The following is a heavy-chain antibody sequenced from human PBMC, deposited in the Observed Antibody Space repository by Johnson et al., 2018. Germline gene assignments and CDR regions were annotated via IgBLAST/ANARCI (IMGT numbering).Heavy chain of an antibody. CDR2: VYFNGNT. D-gene: IGHD1-1*01. Sequence: QVQLQESGPGLVKXSETXSLXCTVSGGLINSYYWSWMRQPPGKGLEWLGHVYFNGNTNYNPSLKSRVTMSADISKKQFSLMLASLTPADTAVYFCASHNTRGYFDHWGQGALVAVSS. CDR3: ASHNTRGYFDH. V-gene: IGHV4-59*01. J-gene: IGHJ4*02. CDR1: GGLINSYY.